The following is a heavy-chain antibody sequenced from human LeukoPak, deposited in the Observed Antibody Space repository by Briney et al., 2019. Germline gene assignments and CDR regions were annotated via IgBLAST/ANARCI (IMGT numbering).Heavy chain of an antibody. V-gene: IGHV3-64D*06. CDR2: ISSNGGST. CDR1: GFTFSRYT. CDR3: VKDRYSSGWPPRFDP. Sequence: GGSLRLSCSASGFTFSRYTMHWVRQAPGKGLEYVSAISSNGGSTYYADSVKDRFTISRDNSENTLYLQMSSLRAEDTAVYYCVKDRYSSGWPPRFDPWGQGTLVTVSS. D-gene: IGHD6-19*01. J-gene: IGHJ5*02.